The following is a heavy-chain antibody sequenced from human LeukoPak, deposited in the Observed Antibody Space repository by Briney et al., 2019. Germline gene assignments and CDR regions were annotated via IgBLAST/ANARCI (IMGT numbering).Heavy chain of an antibody. CDR3: ARDRGGTGDFDY. Sequence: ASVKVSCKASGYTFTSYAIHWVRQAPGQRLEWMGWINVGNGNTKYSQKFQGRVAMTRDTSASTAYMELSSLRSEDTAVYYCARDRGGTGDFDYWGQGTLVTVSS. CDR2: INVGNGNT. CDR1: GYTFTSYA. J-gene: IGHJ4*02. D-gene: IGHD1-1*01. V-gene: IGHV1-3*01.